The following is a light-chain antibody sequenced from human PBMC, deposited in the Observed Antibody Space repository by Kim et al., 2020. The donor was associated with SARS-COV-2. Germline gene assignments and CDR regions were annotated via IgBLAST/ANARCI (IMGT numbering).Light chain of an antibody. CDR1: QRVSSH. J-gene: IGKJ5*01. V-gene: IGKV3-15*01. Sequence: SPGETASPSCRARQRVSSHLCWYQQKPVQAPRHLIYDTSTRATGVPARFSGSGSGTEFTPAISSLQSEDFAIYYCQQYNIWPPNTFGQGTRLEIK. CDR3: QQYNIWPPNT. CDR2: DTS.